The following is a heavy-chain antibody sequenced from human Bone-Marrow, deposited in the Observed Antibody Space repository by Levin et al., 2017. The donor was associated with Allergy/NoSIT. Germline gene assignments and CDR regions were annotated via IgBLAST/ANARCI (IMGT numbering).Heavy chain of an antibody. CDR1: GYTFRNYG. V-gene: IGHV1-18*04. D-gene: IGHD1-26*01. CDR2: ISTDSGSK. J-gene: IGHJ5*02. CDR3: ARLIVGAKGWSGP. Sequence: ASVKVSCKASGYTFRNYGISWVRQAPGQGLEWMGWISTDSGSKTYAQIFQGRVTMTTDTSTDTAYMELRSLTSDDTAVYSCARLIVGAKGWSGPWGQGTLVTVSS.